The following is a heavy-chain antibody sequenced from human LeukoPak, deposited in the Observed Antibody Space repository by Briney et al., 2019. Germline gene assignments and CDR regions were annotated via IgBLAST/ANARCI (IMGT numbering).Heavy chain of an antibody. CDR1: GGSISSGDYY. V-gene: IGHV4-30-4*08. J-gene: IGHJ3*02. CDR3: ASGRLYCSSTSCYGGAFDI. D-gene: IGHD2-2*01. CDR2: IDYSGST. Sequence: SETLSLTCTVSGGSISSGDYYWSWIRQPPGKGLGWIAYIDYSGSTYYNPSLKSRVTISVDTSKNQFSLKLSSVTAADTAVYYCASGRLYCSSTSCYGGAFDIWGQGTMVTVSS.